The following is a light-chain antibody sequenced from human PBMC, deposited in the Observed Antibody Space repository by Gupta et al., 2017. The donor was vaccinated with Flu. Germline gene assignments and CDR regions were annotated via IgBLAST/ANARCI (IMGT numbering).Light chain of an antibody. Sequence: DIVMTQSPNSLAVSLGERATINCKSSQSILYSSNNKNYLSWYQQKPGQPPKLLISWASTRESGVPDRFSGRGSGTDFTLTISSLQAEDMAVYYCQQYHNAPRTFGGGTKVEIK. CDR2: WAS. V-gene: IGKV4-1*01. CDR3: QQYHNAPRT. CDR1: QSILYSSNNKNY. J-gene: IGKJ4*01.